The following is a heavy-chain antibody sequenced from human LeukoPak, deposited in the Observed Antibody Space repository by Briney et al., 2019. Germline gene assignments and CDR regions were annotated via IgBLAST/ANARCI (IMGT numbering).Heavy chain of an antibody. CDR3: AKEQEIVIIPAAPLGH. D-gene: IGHD2-2*01. CDR1: GVTFSGSG. V-gene: IGHV3-73*01. CDR2: IRSKANSYAT. Sequence: GGSLRLSCAASGVTFSGSGVHWVRQASGKGLEWVGRIRSKANSYATASPASVKGRFTISRDNSKNTLYLQMNSLRAEDTAVYFCAKEQEIVIIPAAPLGHWGQGTLVTVSS. J-gene: IGHJ4*02.